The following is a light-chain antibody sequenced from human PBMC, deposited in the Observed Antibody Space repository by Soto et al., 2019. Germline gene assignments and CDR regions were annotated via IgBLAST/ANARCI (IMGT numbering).Light chain of an antibody. CDR1: SSDVGGYDY. V-gene: IGLV2-8*01. J-gene: IGLJ1*01. Sequence: QSVLTQPPSASGSPGQSVTISCTGTSSDVGGYDYVSWYQQYPGKTPKLMIFEVTKRPSGVTDRFSGSKAGNTASLTVSGLQAEDEADYYCLSYAGTADVVGTGTELTVL. CDR3: LSYAGTADV. CDR2: EVT.